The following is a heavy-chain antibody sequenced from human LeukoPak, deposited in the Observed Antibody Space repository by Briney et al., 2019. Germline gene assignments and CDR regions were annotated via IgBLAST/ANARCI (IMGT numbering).Heavy chain of an antibody. CDR1: GFTFDDYG. J-gene: IGHJ4*02. CDR2: INWNGGST. CDR3: ARGGGYYDSSGYFFDY. Sequence: GGSLRLSCAASGFTFDDYGMSWVRQAPGKGLEWVSGINWNGGSTVYADSVKGRFTISRDNAKNSLYLQMNSLRAEDTAVYYCARGGGYYDSSGYFFDYWGQGTLVTVSS. D-gene: IGHD3-22*01. V-gene: IGHV3-20*04.